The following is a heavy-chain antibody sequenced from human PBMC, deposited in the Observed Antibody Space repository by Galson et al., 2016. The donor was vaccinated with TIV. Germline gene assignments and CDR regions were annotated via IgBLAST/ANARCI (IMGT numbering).Heavy chain of an antibody. CDR3: ARGGGYSYDFRVWLDP. Sequence: SVKVSCKASGVTFNSHAINWVRQAPGQGLEWMGGITGIFGVAKYAQKFQGRVTITADESTNTAYMELNSLISEDTAVYYCARGGGYSYDFRVWLDPWSQGTLVTVSS. CDR2: ITGIFGVA. D-gene: IGHD3/OR15-3a*01. J-gene: IGHJ5*02. V-gene: IGHV1-69*13. CDR1: GVTFNSHA.